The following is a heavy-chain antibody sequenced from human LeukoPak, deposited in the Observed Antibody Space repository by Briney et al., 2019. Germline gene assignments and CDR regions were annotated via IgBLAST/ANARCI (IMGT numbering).Heavy chain of an antibody. V-gene: IGHV3-23*01. CDR3: AKDFPLIARISAFDI. Sequence: GGSLRLSCAVSGFTFSTYAMSWVRQAPGKGLEWISAVRGSGSDTYYADSVKGRFTISRDNSKNTLYLQMNSLRAEDTAVYYCAKDFPLIARISAFDIWGQGTMVTVSS. CDR1: GFTFSTYA. J-gene: IGHJ3*02. D-gene: IGHD6-13*01. CDR2: VRGSGSDT.